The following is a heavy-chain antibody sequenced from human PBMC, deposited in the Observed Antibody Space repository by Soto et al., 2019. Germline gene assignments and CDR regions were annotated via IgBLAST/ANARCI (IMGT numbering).Heavy chain of an antibody. V-gene: IGHV3-23*01. Sequence: PGGSLRLSCAGSGSTFTDFTMTWVRQAPGKGLEWVSAISGDGLSTYYAGSVKGRFTISRDNSKTTLYLQMNSLRAEDTAVYYCARRPDAFDIWGRGTTVTVSS. CDR1: GSTFTDFT. J-gene: IGHJ3*02. CDR2: ISGDGLST. CDR3: ARRPDAFDI.